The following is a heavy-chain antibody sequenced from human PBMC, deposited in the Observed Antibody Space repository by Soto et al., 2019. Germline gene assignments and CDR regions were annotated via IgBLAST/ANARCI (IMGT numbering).Heavy chain of an antibody. Sequence: ASVKVSCKASRYTFTGYYMHWVRQAPGQGLEWMGWINPNSGGTNYAQKFQGWVTMTRDTSISTAYMELSRLRSDDTAVYYCAREGRSIQLWVNIYYYYCMDVWGQGTTVTVSS. CDR2: INPNSGGT. J-gene: IGHJ6*02. CDR1: RYTFTGYY. V-gene: IGHV1-2*04. CDR3: AREGRSIQLWVNIYYYYCMDV. D-gene: IGHD5-18*01.